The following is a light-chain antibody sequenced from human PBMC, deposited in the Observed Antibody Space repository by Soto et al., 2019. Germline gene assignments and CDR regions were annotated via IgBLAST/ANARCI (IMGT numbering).Light chain of an antibody. CDR2: KAS. CDR3: QQTSSTPLT. J-gene: IGKJ4*01. CDR1: QSIDSY. Sequence: DIQMTQSPSTLSASVGDRVTITCQPSQSIDSYLNWYQQKPGKAPSLLIYKASTLQRGVPSRFSGSESGTDFTLTITNLQPEDFATYYCQQTSSTPLTFGGGTKVEIK. V-gene: IGKV1-39*01.